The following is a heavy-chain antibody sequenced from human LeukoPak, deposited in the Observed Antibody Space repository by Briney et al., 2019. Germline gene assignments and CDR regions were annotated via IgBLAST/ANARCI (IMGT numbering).Heavy chain of an antibody. CDR2: IHYSGST. CDR1: GFTFSSYA. CDR3: AGGRRDSGSYGSFVYYYYYYMDV. D-gene: IGHD3-10*01. J-gene: IGHJ6*03. V-gene: IGHV4-59*01. Sequence: GSLRLSCAASGFTFSSYAMSWVRQAPGKGLEWIGYIHYSGSTNYNLSLKSRVTISVDTSKNQFSLKLSSVTAADTAVYYCAGGRRDSGSYGSFVYYYYYYMDVWGKGTTVTVSS.